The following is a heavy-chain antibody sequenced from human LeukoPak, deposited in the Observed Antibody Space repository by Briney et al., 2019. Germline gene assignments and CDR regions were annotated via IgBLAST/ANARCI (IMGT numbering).Heavy chain of an antibody. Sequence: ASVKVSCKASGYIFTSYDINWVRQATGQGLEWMGCMNANSGDTGYAQKFQGRVTMTRNTSISTAYMELSSLRSEDTAIYYCARGGTYLPFGYWGQGTLVIVSS. CDR3: ARGGTYLPFGY. V-gene: IGHV1-8*01. CDR2: MNANSGDT. D-gene: IGHD3-10*01. J-gene: IGHJ4*02. CDR1: GYIFTSYD.